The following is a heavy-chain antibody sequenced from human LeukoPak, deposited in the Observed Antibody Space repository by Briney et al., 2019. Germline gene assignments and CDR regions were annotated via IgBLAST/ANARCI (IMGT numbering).Heavy chain of an antibody. J-gene: IGHJ4*02. CDR2: IIPILGIA. V-gene: IGHV1-69*04. CDR3: ARGHDSSDYYYEAY. D-gene: IGHD3-22*01. Sequence: GASVRVSCKASGATFTSYAISWVPQAPGQGLEWMGRIIPILGIANYAQKFQGRVTITADKSTSTAYMELSSLRSEETAVYYCARGHDSSDYYYEAYWGQGTLVTVSS. CDR1: GATFTSYA.